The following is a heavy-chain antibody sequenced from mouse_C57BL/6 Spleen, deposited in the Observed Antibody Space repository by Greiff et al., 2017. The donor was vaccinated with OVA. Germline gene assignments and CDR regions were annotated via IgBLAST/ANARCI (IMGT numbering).Heavy chain of an antibody. CDR1: GFNINDYY. D-gene: IGHD4-1*01. Sequence: VQLQQSGAELVRPGASVKLSCTASGFNINDYYMHWVKQRPEQGLEWIGRIDPEDGDTEYAPKFQGKATLTADTSSNTAYMQLSSLTSENTAVYYCTTLQTGSWFAYWGQETLVTVSA. CDR2: IDPEDGDT. CDR3: TTLQTGSWFAY. V-gene: IGHV14-1*01. J-gene: IGHJ3*01.